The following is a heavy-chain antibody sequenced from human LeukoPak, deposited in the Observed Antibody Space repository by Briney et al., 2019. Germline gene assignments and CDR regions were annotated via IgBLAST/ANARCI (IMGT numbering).Heavy chain of an antibody. CDR3: ARETPGIAVAGDIYYFDC. J-gene: IGHJ4*02. CDR1: GGSISRYY. CDR2: IYTSGST. Sequence: SETLSLTCTVTGGSISRYYWSWIRQPAGKRLEWIGRIYTSGSTNYNPSLKSRVTISVDKSKNQFSLKLSSVTAADTAVYYCARETPGIAVAGDIYYFDCWGQGTLVTVSS. V-gene: IGHV4-4*07. D-gene: IGHD6-19*01.